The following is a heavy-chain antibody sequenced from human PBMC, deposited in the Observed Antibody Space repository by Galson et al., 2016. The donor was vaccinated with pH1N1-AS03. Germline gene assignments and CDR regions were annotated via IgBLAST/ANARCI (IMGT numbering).Heavy chain of an antibody. V-gene: IGHV1-18*01. Sequence: QSGAEVTKPGASVKVSCKASGYIFTTYGIKWVRQAPGQGLEWMGWISVYTGKTHYAQNLQDRVTMTRDTSTSTAYMELRSLRSDDTAVYYCARGGDSSDIWGQGTLVTVSS. CDR2: ISVYTGKT. CDR3: ARGGDSSDI. D-gene: IGHD3-3*01. J-gene: IGHJ4*02. CDR1: GYIFTTYG.